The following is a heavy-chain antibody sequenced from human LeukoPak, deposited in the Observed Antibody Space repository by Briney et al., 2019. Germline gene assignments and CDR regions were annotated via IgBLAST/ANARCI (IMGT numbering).Heavy chain of an antibody. CDR3: ASTGDYYYDSSGYYY. Sequence: ASVKVSCKASGGTFSSYAISWVRQAPGQGLEWMGWINPNSGGTNYAQKFQGRVTMTRDTSISTAYMELSRLRSDDTAVYYCASTGDYYYDSSGYYYWGQGTLVTVSS. V-gene: IGHV1-2*02. J-gene: IGHJ4*02. D-gene: IGHD3-22*01. CDR1: GGTFSSYA. CDR2: INPNSGGT.